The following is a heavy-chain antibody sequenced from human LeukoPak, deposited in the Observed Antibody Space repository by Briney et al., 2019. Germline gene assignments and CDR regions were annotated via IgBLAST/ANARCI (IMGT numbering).Heavy chain of an antibody. J-gene: IGHJ4*02. D-gene: IGHD4-23*01. CDR1: GYTFITYD. CDR2: MNPNSGNT. Sequence: GASVKVSCKASGYTFITYDINWVRQATGQGLEWMGWMNPNSGNTGYAQKFQGRVTMTRNTSISTAYMELSSLRSEDTAVYYCARGIITTVVTGLGYWGQGTLVTVSS. V-gene: IGHV1-8*02. CDR3: ARGIITTVVTGLGY.